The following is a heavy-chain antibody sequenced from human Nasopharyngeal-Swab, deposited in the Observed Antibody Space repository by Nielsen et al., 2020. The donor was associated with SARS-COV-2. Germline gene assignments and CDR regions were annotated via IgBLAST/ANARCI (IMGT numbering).Heavy chain of an antibody. Sequence: SETLSLTCTVSGCSISSGDYYWSWLRQPPGKGLEWIGYIYYSGSTYYNPSLKSRVTISVDTSKNQFSLKLSSVTAADTAVYYCARSRMYSSGWYRYFDLWGRGTLVTVSS. CDR1: GCSISSGDYY. V-gene: IGHV4-30-4*01. J-gene: IGHJ2*01. CDR2: IYYSGST. D-gene: IGHD6-19*01. CDR3: ARSRMYSSGWYRYFDL.